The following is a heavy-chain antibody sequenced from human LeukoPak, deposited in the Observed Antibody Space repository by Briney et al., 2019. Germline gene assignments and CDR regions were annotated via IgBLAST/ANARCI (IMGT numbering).Heavy chain of an antibody. J-gene: IGHJ6*02. V-gene: IGHV4-39*01. CDR1: GGSISSSGYY. CDR2: VYYSGST. CDR3: ASLVYYYYGMDV. Sequence: SETLSLTCTVSGGSISSSGYYWGWIRQPPGKGLEGIGTVYYSGSTYYNPSLKSRVTISVDTSRNQFSPKVSSVTAADTAVYYCASLVYYYYGMDVWGQGTTVTVSS.